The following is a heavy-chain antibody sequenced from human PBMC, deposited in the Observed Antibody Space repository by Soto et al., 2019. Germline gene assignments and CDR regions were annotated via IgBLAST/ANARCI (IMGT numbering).Heavy chain of an antibody. CDR3: ASARSSSWYMYFQH. V-gene: IGHV1-3*01. J-gene: IGHJ1*01. Sequence: ASVKVSCKASGYTFASYAMHWVRQAPGQRLEWMGWINAGNGNTKYSQKFQGRVTITRDTSASTAYMELSSLRSEDTAVYYCASARSSSWYMYFQHWGQGTLVTVSS. CDR1: GYTFASYA. CDR2: INAGNGNT. D-gene: IGHD6-13*01.